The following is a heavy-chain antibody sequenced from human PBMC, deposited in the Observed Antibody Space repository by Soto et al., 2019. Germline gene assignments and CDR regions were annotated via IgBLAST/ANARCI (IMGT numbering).Heavy chain of an antibody. Sequence: GASVKVSCKASGYTFTSYGISWVRQAPGQGLEWMGWISAYNGNTNYAQKLQGRVTMTTDTSTSTAYMELRSLRSDDTAVYYCARVYRATLASRRTFDIWGQGTMVTVSS. CDR1: GYTFTSYG. D-gene: IGHD4-4*01. V-gene: IGHV1-18*01. J-gene: IGHJ3*02. CDR2: ISAYNGNT. CDR3: ARVYRATLASRRTFDI.